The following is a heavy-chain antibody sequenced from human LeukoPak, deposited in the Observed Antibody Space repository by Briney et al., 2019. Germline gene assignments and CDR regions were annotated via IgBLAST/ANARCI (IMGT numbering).Heavy chain of an antibody. Sequence: GGSVRPSCAPSGFTFSSYAMSWVRQAPGRGLEWVSSITISGAATYYADSVKGRFTISRDNSDNTLYLQMNRRRAEDTAVYYCAKDRPNYYGSNGHYYKLNGDCWGQGTLVTVSS. CDR3: AKDRPNYYGSNGHYYKLNGDC. V-gene: IGHV3-23*01. J-gene: IGHJ4*02. CDR2: ITISGAAT. D-gene: IGHD3-22*01. CDR1: GFTFSSYA.